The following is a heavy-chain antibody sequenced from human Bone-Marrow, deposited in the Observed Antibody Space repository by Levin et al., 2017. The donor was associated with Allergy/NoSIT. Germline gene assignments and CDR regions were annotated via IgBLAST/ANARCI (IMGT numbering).Heavy chain of an antibody. Sequence: SETLSLTCGVSRGSFSGSSYYWGWIRQPPGKGLEWIGTIFYTGRTYYNPSLQSRVTVSVDTSKKRLSMKLTSVTAADTAWYYCARASYTSSRIDYWGPGTLVTVSS. CDR1: RGSFSGSSYY. J-gene: IGHJ4*02. CDR2: IFYTGRT. V-gene: IGHV4-39*02. D-gene: IGHD6-13*01. CDR3: ARASYTSSRIDY.